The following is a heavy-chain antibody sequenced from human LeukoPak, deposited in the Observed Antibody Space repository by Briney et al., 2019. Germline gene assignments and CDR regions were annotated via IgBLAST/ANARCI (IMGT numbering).Heavy chain of an antibody. Sequence: GGSLRLSCAGSGFTVSNNYMSWVRQAPGKGLEWVSSISSTSDYIYYADSVKGRFTISRDNAKNSLYLQMNSLRAEDTAVYSCARDAQYDYLWGSYPNWFGPWGQGTLVTVSS. CDR2: ISSTSDYI. J-gene: IGHJ5*02. V-gene: IGHV3-21*01. D-gene: IGHD3-16*02. CDR3: ARDAQYDYLWGSYPNWFGP. CDR1: GFTVSNNY.